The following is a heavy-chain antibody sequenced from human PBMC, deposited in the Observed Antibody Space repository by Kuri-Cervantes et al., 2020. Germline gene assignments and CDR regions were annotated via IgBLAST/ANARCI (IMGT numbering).Heavy chain of an antibody. Sequence: GGSLRLSCAASGFTFSSNAMHWVRQTPGKGLEWVTVISYDGRDTKYADSVKGRFTISRDNSKNTLYLQMSSLRAEDTAVYYCAKDGAEWARYYFDYWGQGTLVTVSS. CDR3: AKDGAEWARYYFDY. CDR2: ISYDGRDT. D-gene: IGHD3-3*01. V-gene: IGHV3-30*04. J-gene: IGHJ4*02. CDR1: GFTFSSNA.